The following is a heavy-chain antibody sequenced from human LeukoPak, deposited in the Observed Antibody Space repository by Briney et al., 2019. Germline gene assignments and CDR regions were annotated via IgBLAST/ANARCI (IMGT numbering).Heavy chain of an antibody. J-gene: IGHJ4*02. Sequence: PSETLTLTCTVSGGSVSSMSHFWGWIRQPPGRGLEWIGRIYSTTASYYNPSLGSRVTVSVDTSKNQLSLELTSVTAADTGVYYCARGIWNDYYFDYWGQRTLVTVSS. CDR2: IYSTTAS. CDR1: GGSVSSMSHF. CDR3: ARGIWNDYYFDY. D-gene: IGHD1-1*01. V-gene: IGHV4-39*02.